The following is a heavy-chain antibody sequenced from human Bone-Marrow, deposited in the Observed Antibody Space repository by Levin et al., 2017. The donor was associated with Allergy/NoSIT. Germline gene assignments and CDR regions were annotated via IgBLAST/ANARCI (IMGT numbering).Heavy chain of an antibody. Sequence: PGGSLRLSCAASGFTFSNFAMTWVRQAPGKGLEWVSSIRGAGGDTYYADSVKGRFTASRDNSKSTLYLQLSSLRVEDTAIYYCGRDPNGDYMGAFDFWGQGTMVTVSS. J-gene: IGHJ3*01. V-gene: IGHV3-23*01. CDR1: GFTFSNFA. D-gene: IGHD4-17*01. CDR3: GRDPNGDYMGAFDF. CDR2: IRGAGGDT.